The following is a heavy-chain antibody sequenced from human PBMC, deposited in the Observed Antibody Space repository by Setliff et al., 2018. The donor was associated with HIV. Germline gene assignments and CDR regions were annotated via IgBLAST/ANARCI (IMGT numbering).Heavy chain of an antibody. Sequence: SETLSLTCTVSGDSMTSGSYYWTWIRQPAGKRLEWIGRVTINGATEYNPSLQSRVTISVDTSENQFSLKVTSVTAADTATYYCSRGPPFDRWGRGTLVTVSS. V-gene: IGHV4-61*02. CDR1: GDSMTSGSYY. J-gene: IGHJ2*01. CDR2: VTINGAT. CDR3: SRGPPFDR.